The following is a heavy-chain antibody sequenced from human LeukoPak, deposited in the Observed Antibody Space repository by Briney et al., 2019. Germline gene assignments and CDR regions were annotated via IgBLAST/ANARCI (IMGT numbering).Heavy chain of an antibody. CDR1: GFTFSSYS. CDR2: ISSSSSYI. D-gene: IGHD6-13*01. Sequence: GGSLRLSCAASGFTFSSYSMNWVRQAPGKGLEWVSSISSSSSYIYYADSVKGRFTISRDNAKNSLYLQMNSLRAEDTALYYCAKGSTLLYSSSWYTEYFQHWGQGTLVTVSS. J-gene: IGHJ1*01. V-gene: IGHV3-21*04. CDR3: AKGSTLLYSSSWYTEYFQH.